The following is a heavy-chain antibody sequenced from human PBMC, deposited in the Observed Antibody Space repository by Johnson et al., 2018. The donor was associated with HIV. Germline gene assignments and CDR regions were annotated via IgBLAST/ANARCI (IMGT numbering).Heavy chain of an antibody. CDR1: GFTVSSNY. D-gene: IGHD1-26*01. CDR3: VGGSGEIGAFDI. CDR2: IYSGGST. V-gene: IGHV3-53*01. J-gene: IGHJ3*02. Sequence: VQLVESGGGVVQPGGSLRLSCAASGFTVSSNYMSWVRQAPGKGLEWISVIYSGGSTYYADSVKGRFTISRDNAKNSLYLQMNSLRAEDTALYYCVGGSGEIGAFDIWGQGTMVAVSS.